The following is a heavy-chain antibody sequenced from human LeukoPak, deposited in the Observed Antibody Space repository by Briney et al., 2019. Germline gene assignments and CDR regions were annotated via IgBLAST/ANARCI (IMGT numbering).Heavy chain of an antibody. D-gene: IGHD5-12*01. CDR2: ITNSGGNT. Sequence: GGSLRLSCAASGFTFTSYAMSWVRQAPGKGLEWVSGITNSGGNTYYADSVKGRFTISRDNSKSALYLQMNSLRAEDTAVFYCAKGGQTDRFDYWGQGALVTVSS. CDR1: GFTFTSYA. V-gene: IGHV3-23*01. CDR3: AKGGQTDRFDY. J-gene: IGHJ4*02.